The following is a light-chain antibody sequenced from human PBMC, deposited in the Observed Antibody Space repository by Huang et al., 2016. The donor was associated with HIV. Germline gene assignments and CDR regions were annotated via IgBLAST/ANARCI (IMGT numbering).Light chain of an antibody. CDR2: GVS. J-gene: IGKJ1*01. CDR1: QSISSF. V-gene: IGKV1-39*01. CDR3: QQAYIAPWT. Sequence: DIQMTQSPSSLSSSVGDRVTITCRASQSISSFFNWDQQKPGKAPKLLICGVSSLQSGVPSRFSGSGSGTDFTLTISSLQPEDFATYYCQQAYIAPWTFGQGTKVEIK.